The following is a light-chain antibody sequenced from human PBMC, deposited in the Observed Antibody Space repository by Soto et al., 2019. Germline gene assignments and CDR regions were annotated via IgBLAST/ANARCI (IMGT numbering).Light chain of an antibody. V-gene: IGKV3-20*01. J-gene: IGKJ2*01. Sequence: EIVLTQSPGTLSLSPGERATLSCRASQSVDSSYTAWYQQKPGQAPRLLIYGASNRATGIPDRFSGTGSGTDFTLTISILEPEDFAVYYCQQYVTSPPLYTFGQGPKLEI. CDR1: QSVDSSY. CDR2: GAS. CDR3: QQYVTSPPLYT.